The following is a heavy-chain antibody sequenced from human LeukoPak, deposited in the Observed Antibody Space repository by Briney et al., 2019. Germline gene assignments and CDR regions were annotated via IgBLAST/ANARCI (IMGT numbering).Heavy chain of an antibody. CDR1: GFTFSSYA. Sequence: GGSLRLSCAASGFTFSSYAMSWVRQAPGKGLEWVPAISGSGGSTYYADSVKGRFTISRDNSKNTLYLQMNSLRAEDTAVYYCAKDQGITMVRGGGYWGQGTLVTVSS. CDR2: ISGSGGST. D-gene: IGHD3-10*01. J-gene: IGHJ4*02. V-gene: IGHV3-23*01. CDR3: AKDQGITMVRGGGY.